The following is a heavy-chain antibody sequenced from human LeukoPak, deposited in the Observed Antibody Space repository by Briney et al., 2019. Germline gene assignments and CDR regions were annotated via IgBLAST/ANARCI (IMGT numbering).Heavy chain of an antibody. D-gene: IGHD5-12*01. CDR2: ISYDGSNK. CDR3: ARDHYDYSGYDWGYYMDV. Sequence: PGGSLRLSCAASGFTFSSYAMHWVRQAPGKGLEWVAVISYDGSNKYYADSVKGRFTISRDNSKNTLYLQMNSLRAEDTAVYYCARDHYDYSGYDWGYYMDVWGKGTTVTVSS. V-gene: IGHV3-30*04. J-gene: IGHJ6*03. CDR1: GFTFSSYA.